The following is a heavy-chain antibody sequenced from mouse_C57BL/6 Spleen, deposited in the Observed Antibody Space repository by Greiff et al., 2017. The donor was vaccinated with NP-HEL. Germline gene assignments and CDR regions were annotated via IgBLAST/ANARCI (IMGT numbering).Heavy chain of an antibody. Sequence: EVQLQQSGPVLVKPGASVKMSCKASGYTFTDYYMNWVKQSHGKSLEWIGVINPYNGGTSYNQKFKGKATLTVDKSSSTAYMELNSLTSEDSAVDYCAILMYYYGSSSYAMDYWGQGTSVTVSS. J-gene: IGHJ4*01. CDR1: GYTFTDYY. D-gene: IGHD1-1*01. CDR2: INPYNGGT. V-gene: IGHV1-19*01. CDR3: AILMYYYGSSSYAMDY.